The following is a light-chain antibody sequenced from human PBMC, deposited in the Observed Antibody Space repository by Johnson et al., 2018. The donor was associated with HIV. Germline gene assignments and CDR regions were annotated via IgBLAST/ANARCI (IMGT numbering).Light chain of an antibody. CDR2: ENT. Sequence: QSVLTQPPSVSAAPGQKVTISCSGSSSNIGNNDVSWYQQLPGTAPKLLIYENTKRPSGIPDRFSGSKSGTSATLGITGLQTGDEADYYCGTWDSSLSVYVFGTGTKVTVL. V-gene: IGLV1-51*02. CDR1: SSNIGNND. CDR3: GTWDSSLSVYV. J-gene: IGLJ1*01.